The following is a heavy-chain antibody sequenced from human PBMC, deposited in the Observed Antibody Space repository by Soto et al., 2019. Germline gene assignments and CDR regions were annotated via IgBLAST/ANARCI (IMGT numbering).Heavy chain of an antibody. CDR1: GFTLSDFA. Sequence: QVQLVESGGGVVQPGRSLRVSCAGSGFTLSDFAMHWVRQAPGKGLEWVALISNDGGYQHYGDSVRGRFTISRDNSRHMLYLQMTSLRVEDTAVYYCARAMPGMDVWGQGTTVTVSS. D-gene: IGHD2-2*01. CDR3: ARAMPGMDV. CDR2: ISNDGGYQ. J-gene: IGHJ6*02. V-gene: IGHV3-30-3*01.